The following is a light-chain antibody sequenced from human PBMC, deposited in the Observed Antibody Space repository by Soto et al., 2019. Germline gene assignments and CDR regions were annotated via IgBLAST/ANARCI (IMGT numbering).Light chain of an antibody. CDR2: KAS. CDR3: QQYNILYT. J-gene: IGKJ2*01. V-gene: IGKV1-5*03. Sequence: DIQMTQSPSTLSASVGDRVTITCRASHSISSWLAWYQQKPGKAPKLLIYKASSLESGVPSRFSGSGSGTEFTLTISSLQPDDFATYYCQQYNILYTFGQGTKLEIK. CDR1: HSISSW.